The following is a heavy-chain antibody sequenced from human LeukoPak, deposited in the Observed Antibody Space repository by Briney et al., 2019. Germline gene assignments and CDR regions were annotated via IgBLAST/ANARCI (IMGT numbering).Heavy chain of an antibody. J-gene: IGHJ6*02. V-gene: IGHV3-21*01. Sequence: GGSLRLSCAASGFTFSSYSMNWVRQAPGKGLEWVSSISSSSSYIYYADSVKGRFTISRDNAKNSLYLQMNSLRAEDTAVYYCASIIAATPAYYYYGMDVWGQGTTVTVSS. CDR3: ASIIAATPAYYYYGMDV. D-gene: IGHD2-15*01. CDR1: GFTFSSYS. CDR2: ISSSSSYI.